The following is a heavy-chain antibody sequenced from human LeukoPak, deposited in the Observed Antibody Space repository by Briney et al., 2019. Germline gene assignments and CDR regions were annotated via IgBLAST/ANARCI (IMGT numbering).Heavy chain of an antibody. CDR2: ISSSGSTI. CDR1: GFTFSSYE. D-gene: IGHD3-10*01. V-gene: IGHV3-48*03. CDR3: ARSYYFGSTDY. J-gene: IGHJ4*02. Sequence: GGSLRLSCAASGFTFSSYEMNWVRQAPGKGLEWVSYISSSGSTIYYADSVKGRFTISRDNAKNSLYLQMNSLRAEDTAVYYCARSYYFGSTDYWGQGTLVTVSS.